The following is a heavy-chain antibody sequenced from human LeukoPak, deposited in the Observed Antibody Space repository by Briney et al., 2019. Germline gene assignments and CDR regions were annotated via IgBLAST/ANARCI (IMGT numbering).Heavy chain of an antibody. Sequence: PSETLSLTCTVSGGSVSGYSWSWVRQPPGKGLEWIGNIFYSEYTDYNPSLKSRVTISVDTSKGQFSLNLRSVTAADTAVYSCARALRGFGMDVWGQGTTVIVSS. J-gene: IGHJ6*02. CDR2: IFYSEYT. V-gene: IGHV4-59*02. CDR3: ARALRGFGMDV. CDR1: GGSVSGYS.